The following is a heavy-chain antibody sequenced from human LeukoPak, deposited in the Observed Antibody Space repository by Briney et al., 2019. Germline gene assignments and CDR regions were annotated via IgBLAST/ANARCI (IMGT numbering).Heavy chain of an antibody. Sequence: GGSLRLSCTTSGFAFDDFAMSWVRQPAGKGLEWVGFIRRRAYGGAAEYAASVKGRFIISRDDSKGIAYLQMNSLKTEDTAVYHYSRNGLVDFDYWGQGSRVIVSP. CDR3: SRNGLVDFDY. CDR2: IRRRAYGGAA. J-gene: IGHJ4*02. V-gene: IGHV3-49*04. CDR1: GFAFDDFA.